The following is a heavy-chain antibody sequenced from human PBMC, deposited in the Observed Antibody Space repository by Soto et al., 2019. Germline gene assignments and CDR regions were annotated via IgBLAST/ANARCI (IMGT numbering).Heavy chain of an antibody. D-gene: IGHD2-21*01. V-gene: IGHV3-30*18. Sequence: LRLSCTDSGFSFNTYVMDWVRQAPGKGLEWVARILYDGSKEYYADPVKGRFTISRDNSKNTLYLQMDRLRVEDTAVYFCAKGLALMADHWGQGTPVTSPQ. J-gene: IGHJ4*02. CDR2: ILYDGSKE. CDR3: AKGLALMADH. CDR1: GFSFNTYV.